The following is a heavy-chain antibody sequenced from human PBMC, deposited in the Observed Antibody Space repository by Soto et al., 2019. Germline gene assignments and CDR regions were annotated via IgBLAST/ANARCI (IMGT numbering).Heavy chain of an antibody. CDR1: GYTFTSYD. J-gene: IGHJ6*02. Sequence: GASVKVSCKASGYTFTSYDINWVRQATGQGLEWMGWMNPNSGNTGYAQKFQGRVTMTRNTSISTAYMELSSLRSEDTAVYYCARSHREYYDFWSSYSPYVEGYYYYGMDVWGQGTTVTVSS. CDR3: ARSHREYYDFWSSYSPYVEGYYYYGMDV. CDR2: MNPNSGNT. V-gene: IGHV1-8*01. D-gene: IGHD3-3*01.